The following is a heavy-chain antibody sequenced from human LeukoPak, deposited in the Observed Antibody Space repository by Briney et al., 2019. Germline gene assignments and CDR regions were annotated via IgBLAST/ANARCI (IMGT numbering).Heavy chain of an antibody. Sequence: SGGSLRLSCAASGFAFNNAWMTWVRRAPGKGLEWVGRIRGKTDGETTDYAAPVQGRFTISRDDSKDTLYLQMNSLKTEDTAVYYCILAAAGPAYWGQGTLVTVSS. CDR1: GFAFNNAW. J-gene: IGHJ4*02. CDR2: IRGKTDGETT. V-gene: IGHV3-15*01. CDR3: ILAAAGPAY. D-gene: IGHD6-13*01.